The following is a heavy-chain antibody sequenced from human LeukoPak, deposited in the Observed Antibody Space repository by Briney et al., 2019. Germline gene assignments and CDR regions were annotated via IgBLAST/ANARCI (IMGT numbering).Heavy chain of an antibody. CDR3: AREGDSSWLHDVFDI. Sequence: ASVKVSCKASGYTITTYAITWVRQDPGQGLEWMGWIRANNGNTNYAQKLQGRVTMTTDTSTSTAYMELRSLRSDDTAVYYCAREGDSSWLHDVFDIWGQGTMVTVSS. CDR1: GYTITTYA. CDR2: IRANNGNT. J-gene: IGHJ3*02. V-gene: IGHV1-18*01. D-gene: IGHD6-13*01.